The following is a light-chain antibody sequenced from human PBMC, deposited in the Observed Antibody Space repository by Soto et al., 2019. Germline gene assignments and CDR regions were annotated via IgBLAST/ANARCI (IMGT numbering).Light chain of an antibody. Sequence: EIEMTQSPTSLYSSAGERATISCRASQSVNNFLNWYQQKSGQAPRLLIYNASTLESGIPARFSGSGSGTDFTLTISSLEPEDFATYYCQQRYDTPLTFGHGTKVDVK. CDR2: NAS. CDR3: QQRYDTPLT. V-gene: IGKV1-39*01. CDR1: QSVNNF. J-gene: IGKJ1*01.